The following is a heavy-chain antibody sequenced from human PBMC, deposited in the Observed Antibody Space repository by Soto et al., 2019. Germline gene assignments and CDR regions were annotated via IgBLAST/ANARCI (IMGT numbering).Heavy chain of an antibody. Sequence: SQTLSLTGASSGDSVSSNSAACNWIRQSPSRGLEWLGRTYYRSKWYNDYAVSVKSRITINPDTSKNQFSLQLNSVTPEDTAVYYCARDYSNYAGTDKFDPWGQGTLVTVSS. D-gene: IGHD4-4*01. CDR2: TYYRSKWYN. V-gene: IGHV6-1*01. CDR3: ARDYSNYAGTDKFDP. J-gene: IGHJ5*02. CDR1: GDSVSSNSAA.